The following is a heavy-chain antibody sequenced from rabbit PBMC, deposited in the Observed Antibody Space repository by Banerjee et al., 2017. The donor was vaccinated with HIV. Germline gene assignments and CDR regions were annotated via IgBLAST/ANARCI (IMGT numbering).Heavy chain of an antibody. Sequence: QEQLEESGGGLVKPEGSLTLTCKASGFSLSSYWMSWVRQAPGKGLEWIGIIYAGKSSTDYASWVNGRFTISKTSSTTVTLQMTSLTAADTATYLCARDLSGVIGWNLNLWGQGTLVTVS. D-gene: IGHD1-1*01. CDR2: IYAGKSST. CDR3: ARDLSGVIGWNLNL. CDR1: GFSLSSYW. J-gene: IGHJ4*01. V-gene: IGHV1S45*01.